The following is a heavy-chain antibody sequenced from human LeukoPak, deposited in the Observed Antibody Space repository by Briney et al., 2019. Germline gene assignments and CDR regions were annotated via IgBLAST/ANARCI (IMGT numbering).Heavy chain of an antibody. CDR3: GRQVGQMRFDS. Sequence: PSETLSLTCTLSGGSISSYYCSWIRQPPGKGLEWIGYIYGGGSNNYNRSLPSRVTISVDTSKNQFSLSLSSVTAADTAVYYCGRQVGQMRFDSWGQGTLVTVSS. CDR1: GGSISSYY. J-gene: IGHJ5*01. V-gene: IGHV4-59*08. D-gene: IGHD1-26*01. CDR2: IYGGGSN.